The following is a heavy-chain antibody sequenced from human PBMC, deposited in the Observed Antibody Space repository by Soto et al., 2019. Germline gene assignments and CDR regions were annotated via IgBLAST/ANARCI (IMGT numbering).Heavy chain of an antibody. CDR3: ARRYAGNFDY. Sequence: PSETLSLTCTVSGDSVNSGSYSWSWIRQPPGKGLEWIGYIYYSGTTNYNPSLKSRVTISVDTSKNQFSLKLSSVTAADTAVYYCARRYAGNFDYWGQGTLVTVST. D-gene: IGHD2-8*01. CDR1: GDSVNSGSYS. CDR2: IYYSGTT. J-gene: IGHJ4*02. V-gene: IGHV4-61*01.